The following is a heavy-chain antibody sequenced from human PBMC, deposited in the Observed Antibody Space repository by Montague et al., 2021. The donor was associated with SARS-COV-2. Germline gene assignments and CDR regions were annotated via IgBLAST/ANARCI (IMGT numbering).Heavy chain of an antibody. V-gene: IGHV4-34*12. CDR3: ARRGSSVWGVTVSAELDY. J-gene: IGHJ4*02. CDR2: IIQSGRT. D-gene: IGHD3-10*01. Sequence: SETRSLTCAVYGGSFSGYYWSWIRQPPEKGLEWIGEIIQSGRTNNNPSLKSRVIISVDTSKNQFSLKLSSVTAADTAVYYCARRGSSVWGVTVSAELDYWGQGILVIVSS. CDR1: GGSFSGYY.